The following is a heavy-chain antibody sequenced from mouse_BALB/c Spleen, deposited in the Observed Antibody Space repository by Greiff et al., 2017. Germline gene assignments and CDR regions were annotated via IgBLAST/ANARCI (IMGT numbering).Heavy chain of an antibody. Sequence: EVMLVESGGGLVKPGGSLKLSCAASGFTFSSYAMSWVRQTPEKRLEWVASISSGGSTYYPDSVKGRFTISRDNARNILYLQMSSLRSEDTAMYYCASVRQLGLRDYWGQGTTLTVSS. V-gene: IGHV5-6-5*01. CDR1: GFTFSSYA. CDR3: ASVRQLGLRDY. CDR2: ISSGGST. D-gene: IGHD3-2*01. J-gene: IGHJ2*01.